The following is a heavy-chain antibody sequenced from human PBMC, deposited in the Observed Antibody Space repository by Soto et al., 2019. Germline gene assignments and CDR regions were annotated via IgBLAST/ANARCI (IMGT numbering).Heavy chain of an antibody. CDR1: GGSISSYY. V-gene: IGHV4-59*01. J-gene: IGHJ5*02. CDR3: ARDQRAIAAGGFLSWFDP. D-gene: IGHD6-13*01. Sequence: SETLSLTCTVSGGSISSYYWSWIRQPPGKGLEWIGYIYYSGSTNYNPSLKSRVTISVDTSKNQFSLKLSSVTAADTAVYYCARDQRAIAAGGFLSWFDPWDQGTLVTVSS. CDR2: IYYSGST.